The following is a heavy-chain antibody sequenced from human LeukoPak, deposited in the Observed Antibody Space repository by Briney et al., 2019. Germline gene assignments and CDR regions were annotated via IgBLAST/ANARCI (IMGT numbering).Heavy chain of an antibody. Sequence: ASVKVSCKASGYTFTSYGISWVRQAPGQGLEWMGWINPNSGGTNYAQKFQGRVTMTRDTSISTAYMELSRLRSDDTAVYYCARRVPADNTFDYWGQGTLVTVSS. CDR1: GYTFTSYG. V-gene: IGHV1-2*02. CDR3: ARRVPADNTFDY. D-gene: IGHD2-2*01. CDR2: INPNSGGT. J-gene: IGHJ4*02.